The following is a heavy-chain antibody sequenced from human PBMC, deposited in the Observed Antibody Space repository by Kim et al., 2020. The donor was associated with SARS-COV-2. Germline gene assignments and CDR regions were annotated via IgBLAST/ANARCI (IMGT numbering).Heavy chain of an antibody. CDR1: GGTFSSYA. J-gene: IGHJ4*02. CDR2: IIPILGIA. D-gene: IGHD1-7*01. CDR3: ARGTGEVELREYFDY. Sequence: SVKVSCKASGGTFSSYAISWVRQAPGQGLEWMGRIIPILGIANYAQKFQGRVTITADKSTSTAYMELSSLRSEDTAVYYCARGTGEVELREYFDYWGQGTLVTVSS. V-gene: IGHV1-69*04.